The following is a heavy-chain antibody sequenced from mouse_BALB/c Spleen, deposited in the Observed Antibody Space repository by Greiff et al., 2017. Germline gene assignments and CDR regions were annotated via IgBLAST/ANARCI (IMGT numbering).Heavy chain of an antibody. D-gene: IGHD1-1*01. CDR1: GFSLTSYG. Sequence: QVQLKESGPGLVAPSQSLSITCTVSGFSLTSYGVHWVRQPPGKGLEWLGVIWAGGSTNYNSALMSRLSISKDNSKSQVFLKMNSLQTDDTAMYYCARDYGSRKTGFAYWGQGTLVTVSA. CDR3: ARDYGSRKTGFAY. CDR2: IWAGGST. J-gene: IGHJ3*01. V-gene: IGHV2-9*02.